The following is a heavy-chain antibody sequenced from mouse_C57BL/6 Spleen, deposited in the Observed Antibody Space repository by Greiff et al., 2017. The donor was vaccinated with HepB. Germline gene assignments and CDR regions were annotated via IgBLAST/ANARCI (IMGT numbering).Heavy chain of an antibody. V-gene: IGHV5-17*01. J-gene: IGHJ2*01. CDR1: GFTFSDYG. CDR3: ARGGYGSYYFDY. CDR2: ISSGSSTI. D-gene: IGHD2-2*01. Sequence: EVKLMESGGGLVKPGGSLKLSCAASGFTFSDYGMHWVRQAPEKGLEWVAYISSGSSTIYYADTVKGRFNISRDNAKNTLVLQMTSLRSEDTAMYYCARGGYGSYYFDYWGQGTTLTVSS.